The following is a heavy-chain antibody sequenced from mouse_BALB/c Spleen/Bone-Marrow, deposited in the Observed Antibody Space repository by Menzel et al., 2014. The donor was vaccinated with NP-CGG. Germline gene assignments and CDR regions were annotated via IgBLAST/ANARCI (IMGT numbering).Heavy chain of an antibody. Sequence: EVQLRESGTVLARPGASVKMSCKASGYSFTSYWMHWVKQRPGQGLEWIGAIYPGNSDTSYNQKFKGKAKLTAVTSATTAYMELSSLTNEDSAVYFCTRKVYYGNPLDYWGQGTTLTVSS. CDR1: GYSFTSYW. J-gene: IGHJ2*01. CDR2: IYPGNSDT. D-gene: IGHD2-1*01. CDR3: TRKVYYGNPLDY. V-gene: IGHV1-5*01.